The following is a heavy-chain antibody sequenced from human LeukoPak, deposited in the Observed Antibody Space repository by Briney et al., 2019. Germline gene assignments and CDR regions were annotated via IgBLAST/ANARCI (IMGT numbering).Heavy chain of an antibody. D-gene: IGHD5-18*01. CDR2: XXXYNGNT. J-gene: IGHJ5*02. CDR1: GYTFTSYG. V-gene: IGHV1-18*04. Sequence: ASVKVSCKASGYTFTSYGISWVRQAPGQGLXXXXXXXXYNGNTNYAQKLQGRVTMTTDTSTSTAYMELRSLRSDDTAVYYCARWGGYSYGAANWFDPWGQGTLVTVSS. CDR3: ARWGGYSYGAANWFDP.